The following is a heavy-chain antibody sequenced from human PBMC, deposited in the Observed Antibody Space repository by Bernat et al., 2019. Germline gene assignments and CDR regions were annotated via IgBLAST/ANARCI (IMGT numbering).Heavy chain of an antibody. CDR1: GFSFSSFG. D-gene: IGHD6-19*01. J-gene: IGHJ6*02. V-gene: IGHV3-30*02. Sequence: QVHLVESGGGVVQPGGSLRLSCAASGFSFSSFGMHWVRQAPGTGLEWVALIRYDGSKKYYADSVKGQVTISRDNSKNMLYLQMNSLSAEDTAVYYCAKSVYSSDNYGMDVWGQGTTVTVSS. CDR3: AKSVYSSDNYGMDV. CDR2: IRYDGSKK.